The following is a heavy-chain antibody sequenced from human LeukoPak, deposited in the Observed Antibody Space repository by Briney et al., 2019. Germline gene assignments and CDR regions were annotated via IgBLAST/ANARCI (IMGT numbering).Heavy chain of an antibody. CDR3: ARAVTGTGDAFDI. Sequence: GASVKVSCKASGYIFTGYYIHWVRQAPGQGLEWMGIINPSGGSTSYAQKFQGRVTMTRDTSTSTVYMELSSLRSEDTAVYYCARAVTGTGDAFDIWGQGTMVTVSS. J-gene: IGHJ3*02. V-gene: IGHV1-46*01. CDR2: INPSGGST. D-gene: IGHD1-7*01. CDR1: GYIFTGYY.